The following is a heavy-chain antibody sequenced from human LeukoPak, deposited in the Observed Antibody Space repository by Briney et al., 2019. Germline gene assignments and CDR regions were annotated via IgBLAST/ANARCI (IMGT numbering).Heavy chain of an antibody. CDR3: AKKYNTGLDP. CDR1: GFTFSSYG. CDR2: IKQDGSEK. V-gene: IGHV3-7*01. J-gene: IGHJ5*02. D-gene: IGHD1-14*01. Sequence: GGSLRLSCEASGFTFSSYGMSWVRQAPGKGLEWVANIKQDGSEKYYVDSVKGRFTISRDNAKNSLYLQMNSLRAEDTAVYYCAKKYNTGLDPWGQGTLVTVSS.